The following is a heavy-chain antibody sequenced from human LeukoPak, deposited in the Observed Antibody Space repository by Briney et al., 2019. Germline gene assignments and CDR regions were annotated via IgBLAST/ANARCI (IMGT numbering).Heavy chain of an antibody. J-gene: IGHJ4*02. D-gene: IGHD6-19*01. V-gene: IGHV3-7*05. CDR1: GSTFSSYW. Sequence: GGSLRLSCAASGSTFSSYWMTWARQAPGKGLEWVANINQDGTEKYYLDSVKGRFTISRNNAKNSLFLQMDSLRGEDTAMFYCAREGYTSGWDYWGQGTPVTVSS. CDR3: AREGYTSGWDY. CDR2: INQDGTEK.